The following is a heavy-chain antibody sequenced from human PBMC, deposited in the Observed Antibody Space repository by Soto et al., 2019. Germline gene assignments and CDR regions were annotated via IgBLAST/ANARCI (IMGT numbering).Heavy chain of an antibody. J-gene: IGHJ4*02. Sequence: QVQLVESGGSVAQPGTSLRLSCAAPRFIFNGYGMNWVRQAPGKGLEWVAVIWYDGSNKFYADSVKGRFTISRDNSRNTLYLQMNSLRAEDTAIYYCARDGVGATTYFGYFDYWGQGTLVTVSS. CDR2: IWYDGSNK. CDR1: RFIFNGYG. V-gene: IGHV3-33*01. D-gene: IGHD1-26*01. CDR3: ARDGVGATTYFGYFDY.